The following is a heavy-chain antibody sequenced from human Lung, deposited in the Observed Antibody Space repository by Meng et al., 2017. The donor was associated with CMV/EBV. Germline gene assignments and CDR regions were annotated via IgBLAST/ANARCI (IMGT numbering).Heavy chain of an antibody. CDR3: ARDHGVGSSSTSNSVAY. CDR2: IYSGGDT. Sequence: LTXAASGFTVSSNYMSWVRQAPGKGLEWVSVIYSGGDTYYADSVKGRFTVSRDNSKNTLYLQMNSLRTDDTAVYYCARDHGVGSSSTSNSVAYWGHGTLVTVSS. D-gene: IGHD6-6*01. CDR1: GFTVSSNY. V-gene: IGHV3-66*02. J-gene: IGHJ1*01.